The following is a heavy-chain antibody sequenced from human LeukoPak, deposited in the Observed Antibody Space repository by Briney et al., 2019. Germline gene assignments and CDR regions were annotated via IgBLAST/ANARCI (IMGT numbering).Heavy chain of an antibody. CDR3: AKALAVAGTDYFDY. V-gene: IGHV3-30*18. J-gene: IGHJ4*02. D-gene: IGHD6-19*01. CDR2: ISYDGSNK. CDR1: GFTFSSYG. Sequence: PGRSLRLSCAASGFTFSSYGMPWVRQAPGKGLEWVALISYDGSNKYYADSVKGRFTISRDNSKNTLYLQMNSLRAEDTAVYYCAKALAVAGTDYFDYWGQGTLVTVSS.